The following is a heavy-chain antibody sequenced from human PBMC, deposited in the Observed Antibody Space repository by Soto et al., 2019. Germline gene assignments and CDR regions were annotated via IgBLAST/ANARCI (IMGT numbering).Heavy chain of an antibody. D-gene: IGHD3-16*01. CDR1: GGSISRGGYY. V-gene: IGHV4-31*03. J-gene: IGHJ5*02. CDR3: SRDLPRFEIDP. CDR2: IYYSGST. Sequence: SEALSLTCTLSGGSISRGGYYWSWIRQHPGKGLEWIGYIYYSGSTCYNPSLKSRVIISVDTAKTQFSLKLSSVTAADTAVDQGSRDLPRFEIDPWIQGTLVTVSS.